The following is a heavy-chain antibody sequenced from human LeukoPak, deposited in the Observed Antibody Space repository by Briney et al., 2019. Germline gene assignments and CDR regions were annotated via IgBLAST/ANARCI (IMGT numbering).Heavy chain of an antibody. Sequence: PSETLSLTCTVSGGSISSGDYYWSWIRQPPGKGLEWIGYIYYSGSTYYNPSLKSRVTISIQTSKSQFSLKLTSVPAADTAVYYCAGDYGDLLTGIRFDTWGQGTLVTVSS. CDR2: IYYSGST. CDR3: AGDYGDLLTGIRFDT. D-gene: IGHD4-17*01. V-gene: IGHV4-30-4*01. J-gene: IGHJ5*02. CDR1: GGSISSGDYY.